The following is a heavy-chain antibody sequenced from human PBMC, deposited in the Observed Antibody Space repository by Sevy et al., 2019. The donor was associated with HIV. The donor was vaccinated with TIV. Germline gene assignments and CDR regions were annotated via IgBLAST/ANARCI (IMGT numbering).Heavy chain of an antibody. CDR1: GGSISIGNHY. J-gene: IGHJ2*01. CDR3: ARHLETTDYGSAYFDL. D-gene: IGHD3-10*01. V-gene: IGHV4-39*01. CDR2: IYYRGST. Sequence: SETLSLTCTVSGGSISIGNHYWALIRQPPGKGLDWIGSIYYRGSTYYNPSLRSRVTISVATSKNQFSLKLSSVTAADTSIYYCARHLETTDYGSAYFDLWGRGTLVTVSS.